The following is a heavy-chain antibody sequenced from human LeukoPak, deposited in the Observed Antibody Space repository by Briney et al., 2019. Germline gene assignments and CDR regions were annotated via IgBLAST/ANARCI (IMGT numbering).Heavy chain of an antibody. CDR2: IYDTGTT. D-gene: IGHD2-15*01. J-gene: IGHJ2*01. V-gene: IGHV4-59*11. CDR3: ARELRVVWEYHWYFDL. CDR1: GDSMFSRY. Sequence: KTSETLSLTCSVSGDSMFSRYWSWIRQPPGKGLEWIGYIYDTGTTKYNPSLKSRVTMSIDTYRKQFTMKLSSVTAADTAVYYCARELRVVWEYHWYFDLWGRGTLVTVSS.